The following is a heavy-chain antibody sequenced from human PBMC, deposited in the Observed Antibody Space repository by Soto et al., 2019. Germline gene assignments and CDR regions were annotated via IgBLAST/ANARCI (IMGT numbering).Heavy chain of an antibody. J-gene: IGHJ6*02. CDR2: INPGDSDI. V-gene: IGHV5-51*01. D-gene: IGHD4-4*01. CDR1: GYSFTTYW. CDR3: ARHEQFYYYYYGMDV. Sequence: GESLKISCNASGYSFTTYWIAWVRQMPGKGLEWMGIINPGDSDIRYSPSFQGQVTISADNSISTAYLQWSSLKAPDTAMYYCARHEQFYYYYYGMDVWGQGTAVTVS.